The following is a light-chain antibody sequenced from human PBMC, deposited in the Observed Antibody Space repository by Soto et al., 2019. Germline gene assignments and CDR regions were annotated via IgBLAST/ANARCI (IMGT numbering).Light chain of an antibody. CDR2: GNS. Sequence: QSVLTQPPSVSGAPGQRVTISCTGSSSNIGAGYDVHWYQQLPGTAPKLLIYGNSNRPAGVPDRFSGSKSGTSASLAITGLQAEDEADYYCQSYDSSLRPVVFGAGTKRTVL. CDR1: SSNIGAGYD. J-gene: IGLJ2*01. CDR3: QSYDSSLRPVV. V-gene: IGLV1-40*01.